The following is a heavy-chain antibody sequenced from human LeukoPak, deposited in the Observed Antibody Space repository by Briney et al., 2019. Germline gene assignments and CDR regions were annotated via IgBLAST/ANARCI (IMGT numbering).Heavy chain of an antibody. CDR3: AKRMIRGVNHDAFDL. Sequence: GGSLRLSCAASGFTFSRYAMSWVRQAPGKGLEWVSAVSGSGGSTYYADSVKGLFTVSRDNSKNTLYLQMNSLRAEDTAVYYCAKRMIRGVNHDAFDLWGQGTMVTVSS. CDR1: GFTFSRYA. D-gene: IGHD3-10*01. V-gene: IGHV3-23*01. CDR2: VSGSGGST. J-gene: IGHJ3*01.